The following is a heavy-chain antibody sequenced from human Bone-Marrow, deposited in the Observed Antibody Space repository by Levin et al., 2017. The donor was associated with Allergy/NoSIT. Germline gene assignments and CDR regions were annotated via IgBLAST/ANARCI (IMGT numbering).Heavy chain of an antibody. CDR1: GFTFSHAW. CDR3: ATDCTGGSCYESYWFDP. CDR2: IKSKTDGGTA. J-gene: IGHJ5*02. V-gene: IGHV3-15*01. D-gene: IGHD2-15*01. Sequence: PGGSLRLSCAASGFTFSHAWMNWVRQAPGKGLEWVGRIKSKTDGGTADYATPVKGRFTISRSDSKKTLYLQMNSLKTEDTAIYYCATDCTGGSCYESYWFDPWGQGTLVTVSS.